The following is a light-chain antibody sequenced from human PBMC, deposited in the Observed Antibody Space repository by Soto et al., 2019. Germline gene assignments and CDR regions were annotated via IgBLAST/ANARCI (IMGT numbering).Light chain of an antibody. J-gene: IGKJ2*01. CDR3: HLYGTSPLFT. CDR2: GAS. CDR1: QTVSSSY. Sequence: EIVLTQSPGTLSLSPGVRATLSCRASQTVSSSYLAWSQQKPGQAPRPLIYGASNRATGVPDRFSGTGSGTDFTLTISRLEPEDFAVYSCHLYGTSPLFTFGQGTKLEIK. V-gene: IGKV3-20*01.